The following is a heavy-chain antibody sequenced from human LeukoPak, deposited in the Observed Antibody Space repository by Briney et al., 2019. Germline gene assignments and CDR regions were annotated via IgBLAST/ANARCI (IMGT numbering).Heavy chain of an antibody. CDR2: ISAYNGNT. CDR3: ARVVYYDSSGYLDY. J-gene: IGHJ4*02. Sequence: ASVKVSCKASGYTFTSYGISWVRQAPGQGLEWMGWISAYNGNTNYARKLQGRVTMTTDTSTSTAYMELRSLRSDDTAVYYCARVVYYDSSGYLDYWGQGTLVTVSS. D-gene: IGHD3-22*01. CDR1: GYTFTSYG. V-gene: IGHV1-18*01.